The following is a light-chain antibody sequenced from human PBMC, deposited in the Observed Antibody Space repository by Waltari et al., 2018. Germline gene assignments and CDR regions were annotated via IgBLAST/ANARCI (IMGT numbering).Light chain of an antibody. CDR3: SSYSTSTYPI. V-gene: IGLV2-14*01. CDR2: QVS. J-gene: IGLJ2*01. Sequence: QSALTPPASVSASLGQSITISCTGTGRDIAAYDYFSWYQQHPGKAPKLIIFQVSNRPSGVSDRFSASKSGMTASLSISGLRTDDEAIYYCSSYSTSTYPIFGGGTKVTVL. CDR1: GRDIAAYDY.